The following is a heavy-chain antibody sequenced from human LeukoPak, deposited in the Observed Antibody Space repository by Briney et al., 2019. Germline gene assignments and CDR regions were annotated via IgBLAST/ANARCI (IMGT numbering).Heavy chain of an antibody. Sequence: GGSLRLSCAASGFTFTSYSINWVRQPPGKGLEWLSSISSSSSYIYYADSVKGRFTISRDNAKNSLYLQMNSLRAEDTAVYYCARDWDVVVPAAVAFDYWGQGTLVTVSS. CDR3: ARDWDVVVPAAVAFDY. D-gene: IGHD2-2*01. J-gene: IGHJ4*02. CDR1: GFTFTSYS. CDR2: ISSSSSYI. V-gene: IGHV3-21*01.